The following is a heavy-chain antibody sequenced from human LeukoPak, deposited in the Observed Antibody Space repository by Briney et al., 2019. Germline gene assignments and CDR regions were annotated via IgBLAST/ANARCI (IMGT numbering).Heavy chain of an antibody. CDR3: ARLIGIAVAGDAFDI. Sequence: GGSLRLSCAASGFTFSSYSMNWVRQAPGKGLEWVSSISSSSSYIYYADSVKGRFTISRDNAKNSLYLQMNSLRAEDTAVNYCARLIGIAVAGDAFDIWGQGTMVTVSS. D-gene: IGHD6-19*01. J-gene: IGHJ3*02. CDR1: GFTFSSYS. V-gene: IGHV3-21*01. CDR2: ISSSSSYI.